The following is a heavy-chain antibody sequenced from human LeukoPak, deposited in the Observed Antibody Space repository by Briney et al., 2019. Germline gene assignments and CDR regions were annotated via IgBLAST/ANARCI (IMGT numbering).Heavy chain of an antibody. D-gene: IGHD3-9*01. CDR2: ISSSSSYI. J-gene: IGHJ6*03. CDR3: ARVRDIFRTYYYYMDV. Sequence: ETLSLTCTVSGGSISSSSYYWGWIRQPPGKGLEWVSSISSSSSYIYYADSVKGRFTISRDNAKNSLYLQMNSLRAEDTAVYYCARVRDIFRTYYYYMDVWGKGTTVTVSS. V-gene: IGHV3-21*01. CDR1: GGSISSSS.